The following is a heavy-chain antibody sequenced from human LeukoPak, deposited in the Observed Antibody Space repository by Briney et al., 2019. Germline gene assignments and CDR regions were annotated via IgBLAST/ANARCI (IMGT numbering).Heavy chain of an antibody. Sequence: GGSLRLSCAASGFTFSNYAMSWVRQAPGKGLEWVSGISASGGSTYYAHSVNGRFTISRDNAKNSLYLQMNSLRAEDTAVYYCARVPGGPYYDTGGYYNDYWGQGTLVTVSS. CDR3: ARVPGGPYYDTGGYYNDY. J-gene: IGHJ4*02. V-gene: IGHV3-23*01. CDR2: ISASGGST. CDR1: GFTFSNYA. D-gene: IGHD3-22*01.